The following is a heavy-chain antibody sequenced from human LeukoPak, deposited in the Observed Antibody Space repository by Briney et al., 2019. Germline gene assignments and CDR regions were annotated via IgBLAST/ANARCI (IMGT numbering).Heavy chain of an antibody. V-gene: IGHV4-39*01. Sequence: TSETLSLTCTVSGGSISSGSYYWSWIRQPAGKGLEWIGSIYYSGRTYYNPSLKSRVTISVDTSKKQFSLKLSSVTAADTAVYYCARHVGFITMVRGVINNNWFDPWGQGTLVTVSS. CDR2: IYYSGRT. CDR1: GGSISSGSYY. J-gene: IGHJ5*02. D-gene: IGHD3-10*01. CDR3: ARHVGFITMVRGVINNNWFDP.